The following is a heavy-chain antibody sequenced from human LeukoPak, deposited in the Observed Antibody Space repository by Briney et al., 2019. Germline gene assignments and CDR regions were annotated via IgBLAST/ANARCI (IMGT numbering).Heavy chain of an antibody. CDR3: ARGLSHCSGASCSFT. Sequence: GGPLRLSCAASGFIVSNNYMSWVRQAPGKGLEWVSVIYSIGNTYYADSVKGRFTISRDNSKNTLYLQMNGLRADDTAVYYCARGLSHCSGASCSFTWGQGTLVTVSP. CDR2: IYSIGNT. J-gene: IGHJ5*02. D-gene: IGHD2-15*01. CDR1: GFIVSNNY. V-gene: IGHV3-53*01.